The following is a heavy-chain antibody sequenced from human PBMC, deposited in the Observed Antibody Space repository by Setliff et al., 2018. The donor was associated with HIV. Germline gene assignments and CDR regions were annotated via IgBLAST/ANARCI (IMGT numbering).Heavy chain of an antibody. CDR3: ARDRVGSTNSFDP. J-gene: IGHJ5*02. Sequence: PGGSLSLSCAASGFTTSDYWMHWIRQAPGEGLVWVSRIRGDGTHTDYADSVRGRFTMSRDNAKNTVYLQMNDLRVEDAAVYFCARDRVGSTNSFDPWGQGTLVTVSS. CDR1: GFTTSDYW. D-gene: IGHD1-26*01. CDR2: IRGDGTHT. V-gene: IGHV3-74*01.